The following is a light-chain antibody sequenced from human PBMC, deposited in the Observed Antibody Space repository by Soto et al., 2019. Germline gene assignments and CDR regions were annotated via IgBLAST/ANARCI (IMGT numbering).Light chain of an antibody. V-gene: IGLV2-8*01. CDR2: EVV. CDR3: SAYAGSNNLV. CDR1: KNDIGVYDF. J-gene: IGLJ1*01. Sequence: QSVLTQPPSASGSPGQSVTISCSGTKNDIGVYDFVSWYQHHPGKAPRLIIYEVVQRPSGVPDRFSGSKSGNTASLTVSGLQTEEEAEYYCSAYAGSNNLVFGSGTKVTVL.